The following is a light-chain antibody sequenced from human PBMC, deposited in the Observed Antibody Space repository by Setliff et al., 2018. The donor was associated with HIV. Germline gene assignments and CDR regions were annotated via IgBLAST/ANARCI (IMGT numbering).Light chain of an antibody. CDR2: DVS. CDR3: SSYTSSSSYV. CDR1: STDVGGYNY. V-gene: IGLV2-14*01. Sequence: QSVLTQPASVSGSPGQSITISCTGSSTDVGGYNYVSWYQQHPGKVPKLMIYDVSNRPSGVSNRFSGSKSGNTASLTISGLQADDEADYYCSSYTSSSSYVFGAGTKV. J-gene: IGLJ1*01.